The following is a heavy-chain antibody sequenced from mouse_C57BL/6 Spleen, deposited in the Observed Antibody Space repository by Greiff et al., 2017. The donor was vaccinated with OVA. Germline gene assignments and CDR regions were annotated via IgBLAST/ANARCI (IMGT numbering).Heavy chain of an antibody. CDR2: ISYSGST. J-gene: IGHJ1*03. V-gene: IGHV3-8*01. D-gene: IGHD2-4*01. CDR3: AMITTPHWYFDV. Sequence: EVKLMESGPGLAKPSQPLSLTCSVTGYSITSYYWNWIRQFPGNKLEYMVYISYSGSTYYNPSLKSRISITRDTSKNQYYLQLNSVTTEDTATYYCAMITTPHWYFDVWGTGTTVTVSS. CDR1: GYSITSYY.